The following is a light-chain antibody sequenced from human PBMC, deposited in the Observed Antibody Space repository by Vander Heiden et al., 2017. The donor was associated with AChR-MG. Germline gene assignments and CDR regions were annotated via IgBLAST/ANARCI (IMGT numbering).Light chain of an antibody. CDR2: DVR. V-gene: IGLV2-14*01. Sequence: QSDLTQPASVSGSPGQSITISCSGTPSHIGTSHYVSWYQQPPGKPPTLMIYDVRNRPSGVSNRFSGSKSGNTASLTISGLQAEDEADYYCSSYTSSSTLVFGSGTKVTVL. CDR3: SSYTSSSTLV. CDR1: PSHIGTSHY. J-gene: IGLJ1*01.